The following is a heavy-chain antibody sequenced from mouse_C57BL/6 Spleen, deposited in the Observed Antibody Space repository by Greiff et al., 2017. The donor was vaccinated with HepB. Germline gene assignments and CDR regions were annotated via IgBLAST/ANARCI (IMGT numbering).Heavy chain of an antibody. Sequence: VQLKESGPGLVKPSQSLSLTCSVTGYSITSGYYWNWIRQFPGNKLEWMGYISYDGSNNYNPSLKNRISITRDTSQNQFFLKLNSVTPEDTATYYCARKADYYGNLDYWGQGTTLTVSS. CDR3: ARKADYYGNLDY. V-gene: IGHV3-6*01. J-gene: IGHJ2*01. CDR1: GYSITSGYY. CDR2: ISYDGSN. D-gene: IGHD2-1*01.